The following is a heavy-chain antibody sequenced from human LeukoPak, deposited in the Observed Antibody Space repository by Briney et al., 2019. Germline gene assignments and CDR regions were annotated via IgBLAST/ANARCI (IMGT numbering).Heavy chain of an antibody. CDR1: GFTFSSYG. Sequence: GSLRLSCAASGFTFSSYGMHWVRQAPGKGLEWVAVISYDGSNKYYADSVKGRFTISRDNSKNTLYLQMNSLRAEDTAVYYCAKEVTMVRGVIGYWGQGTLVTVSS. J-gene: IGHJ4*02. CDR2: ISYDGSNK. D-gene: IGHD3-10*01. V-gene: IGHV3-30*18. CDR3: AKEVTMVRGVIGY.